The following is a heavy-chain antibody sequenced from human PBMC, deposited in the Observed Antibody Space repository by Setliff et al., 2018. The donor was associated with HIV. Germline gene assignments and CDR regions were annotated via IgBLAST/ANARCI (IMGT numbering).Heavy chain of an antibody. D-gene: IGHD1-26*01. J-gene: IGHJ6*03. V-gene: IGHV1-18*01. CDR3: ARTASGSYEGPYYYYYMDV. Sequence: ASVKVSCKASGYTFTNYGISWVRQAPGQGLEWMGWISAYNGNTNYAQKIQGRVTMTTDTSTSTAYMELRSLRSDDTAVYYCARTASGSYEGPYYYYYMDVWGKGTTVT. CDR2: ISAYNGNT. CDR1: GYTFTNYG.